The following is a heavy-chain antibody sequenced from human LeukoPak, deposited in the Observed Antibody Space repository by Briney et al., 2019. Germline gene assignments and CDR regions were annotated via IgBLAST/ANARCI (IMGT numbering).Heavy chain of an antibody. CDR2: INPSGGRT. CDR1: GYTFANYY. J-gene: IGHJ4*02. CDR3: ATPPYSSGWRTFDY. V-gene: IGHV1-46*01. D-gene: IGHD6-19*01. Sequence: ASVKVSCKASGYTFANYYMHWVRQAPGQGLEWMGMINPSGGRTTYAQKFQGRVTMTEDTSTDTAYMELSSLRSEDTAVYYCATPPYSSGWRTFDYWGQGTLVTVSS.